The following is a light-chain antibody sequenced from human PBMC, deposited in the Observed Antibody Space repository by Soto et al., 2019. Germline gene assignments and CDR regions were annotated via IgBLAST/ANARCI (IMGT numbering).Light chain of an antibody. CDR1: QSISSY. Sequence: DIVMTQSPSTLSLSTGDRATLSCRASQSISSYLAWYQQKPGKAPRLLISGASSRETGVPARFSGSGSGTEFTLTISSLEPEDFAVYYCQQYGNSPRTFGQGTKVDIK. CDR3: QQYGNSPRT. CDR2: GAS. J-gene: IGKJ1*01. V-gene: IGKV3D-15*01.